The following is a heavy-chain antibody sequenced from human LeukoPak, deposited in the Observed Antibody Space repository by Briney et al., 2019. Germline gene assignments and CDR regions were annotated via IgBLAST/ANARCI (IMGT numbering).Heavy chain of an antibody. CDR3: AKTRPLDSSSWSHGDY. CDR2: INTDGTYI. V-gene: IGHV3-74*01. CDR1: GFTFSNYW. J-gene: IGHJ4*02. Sequence: GGSLRLSCAASGFTFSNYWMHWVRQAPGKGLLWVSRINTDGTYIHYADSVKGRFTISRDNSKNTLYLQMNSLRAEDTAVYYCAKTRPLDSSSWSHGDYWGQGTLVTVSS. D-gene: IGHD6-13*01.